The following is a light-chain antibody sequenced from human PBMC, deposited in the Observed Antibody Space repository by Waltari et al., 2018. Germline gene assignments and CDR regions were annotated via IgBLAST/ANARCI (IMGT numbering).Light chain of an antibody. CDR2: GNN. Sequence: QSVLTQPPSVSGTPGQRVTISCSGSTSNIGAGHDVPWYQHLPGTAPKLLIYGNNNRTSGVPDRVSGSKSGTSASLAITGLQADDEADYFCQSFDNMLSGGVVFGGGTKLAVL. J-gene: IGLJ2*01. CDR1: TSNIGAGHD. V-gene: IGLV1-40*01. CDR3: QSFDNMLSGGVV.